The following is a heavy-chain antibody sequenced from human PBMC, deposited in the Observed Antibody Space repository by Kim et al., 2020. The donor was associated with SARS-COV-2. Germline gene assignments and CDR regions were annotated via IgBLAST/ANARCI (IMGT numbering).Heavy chain of an antibody. Sequence: SETLSLTCTVSGGSISSGGYYWSWIRQHPGKGLEWVGYIYYSSSTYYNPSLKSRVTISVDTSKNQFSLKLNSVTAADTAVYYCARARRTILGVVAGGMDVWGQGTTVTVSS. D-gene: IGHD3-3*01. V-gene: IGHV4-31*03. CDR2: IYYSSST. CDR3: ARARRTILGVVAGGMDV. J-gene: IGHJ6*02. CDR1: GGSISSGGYY.